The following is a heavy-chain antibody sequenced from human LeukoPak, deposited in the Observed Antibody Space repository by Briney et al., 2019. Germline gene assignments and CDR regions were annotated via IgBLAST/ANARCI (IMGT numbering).Heavy chain of an antibody. Sequence: PSETLSLTCTVSGGSISSGTYYWSWIRQPAGKGLEWIGRISSSGSTNYNPSLKSRVTISVDTSKNQFSLKLSSVTAADTAVYFCARGPYSYDSPGAFDIWGQGTMVTVSS. CDR1: GGSISSGTYY. CDR3: ARGPYSYDSPGAFDI. CDR2: ISSSGST. D-gene: IGHD3-22*01. V-gene: IGHV4-61*02. J-gene: IGHJ3*02.